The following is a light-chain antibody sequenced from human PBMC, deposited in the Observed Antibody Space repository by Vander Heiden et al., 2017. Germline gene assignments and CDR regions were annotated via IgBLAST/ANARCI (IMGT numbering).Light chain of an antibody. CDR1: SSNIGRNT. Sequence: QSVLTQPPSASGTPGQRVTISCSGSSSNIGRNTVNWYQPLPGTAPKGLIYDNNQRPSGIPDRFSGSKSGTSASLAISGLQSEDEADYYCAAWDDSLTGWVFGGGTKLTVL. V-gene: IGLV1-44*01. J-gene: IGLJ3*02. CDR3: AAWDDSLTGWV. CDR2: DNN.